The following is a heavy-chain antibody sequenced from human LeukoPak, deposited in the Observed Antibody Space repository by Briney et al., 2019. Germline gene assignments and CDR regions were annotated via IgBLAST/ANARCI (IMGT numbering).Heavy chain of an antibody. CDR1: GYTFTSYD. D-gene: IGHD3/OR15-3a*01. Sequence: ASVKVSCKASGYTFTSYDINWVRQTTGQGLEWMGWMNPGSGSTGYAQKFQGRVTMTRNTSISTVYMEVSGLRSEDTAVYYCTRGGIIILGVATVVDYWGQGTLVTVSS. J-gene: IGHJ4*02. CDR3: TRGGIIILGVATVVDY. V-gene: IGHV1-8*01. CDR2: MNPGSGST.